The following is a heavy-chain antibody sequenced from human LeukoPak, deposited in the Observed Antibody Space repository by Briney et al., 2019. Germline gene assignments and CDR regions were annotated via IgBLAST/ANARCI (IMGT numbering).Heavy chain of an antibody. Sequence: PGRSLRLSCAASGFTFDDYAMHWVRQAPGKGLEWVSGISWNSGSIGYADSVKGRFTISRDNAKNSLYLQMNSLRAEDTALYYCAKETQLWFGELRSWGQGTLVTVSS. V-gene: IGHV3-9*01. J-gene: IGHJ5*02. CDR1: GFTFDDYA. CDR3: AKETQLWFGELRS. D-gene: IGHD3-10*01. CDR2: ISWNSGSI.